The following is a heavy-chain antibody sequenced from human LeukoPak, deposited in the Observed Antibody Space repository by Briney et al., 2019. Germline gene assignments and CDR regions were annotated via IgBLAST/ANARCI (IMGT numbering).Heavy chain of an antibody. J-gene: IGHJ2*01. Sequence: SSETLSLTCTVSGGSISSFYWSWIRQPPGKGLEWIGFISYSGSTNYSPSLKSRVTISVDTSKNQFSLNLSSVTAADTAAYYCARLPSIAVAGYWYFDLWGRGTLVTVSS. CDR1: GGSISSFY. V-gene: IGHV4-59*08. CDR3: ARLPSIAVAGYWYFDL. D-gene: IGHD6-19*01. CDR2: ISYSGST.